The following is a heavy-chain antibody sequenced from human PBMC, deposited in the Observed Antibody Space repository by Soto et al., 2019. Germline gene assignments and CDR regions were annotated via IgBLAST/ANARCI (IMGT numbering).Heavy chain of an antibody. CDR3: ARGDSSGWNDAFDI. D-gene: IGHD6-19*01. J-gene: IGHJ3*02. CDR2: VNHSGST. CDR1: GGSFSGYY. Sequence: QVQLQQWGAGLLKPSETLSLTCAVYGGSFSGYYWSWIHQPPGKGLEWIGEVNHSGSTNYNPSLKSRVTISVDTSKNQFSLKLSSVTAADTAVYYCARGDSSGWNDAFDIWGQGTMVTVSS. V-gene: IGHV4-34*01.